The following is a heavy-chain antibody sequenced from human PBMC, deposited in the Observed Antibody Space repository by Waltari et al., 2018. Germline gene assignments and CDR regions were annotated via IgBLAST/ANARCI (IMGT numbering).Heavy chain of an antibody. CDR2: IYTSGST. J-gene: IGHJ3*02. Sequence: QVQLQESGPGLVKPSQTLSLTCTVSGGSISSGSYYWSWIRQPAGKGLEWIGRIYTSGSTNYNPSLKSRVTISVDTSKNQFSLKLSSVTAADTAVYYCAKMLVIEDSTPEVFDIWGQGTMVIVSS. CDR3: AKMLVIEDSTPEVFDI. D-gene: IGHD2-21*01. CDR1: GGSISSGSYY. V-gene: IGHV4-61*02.